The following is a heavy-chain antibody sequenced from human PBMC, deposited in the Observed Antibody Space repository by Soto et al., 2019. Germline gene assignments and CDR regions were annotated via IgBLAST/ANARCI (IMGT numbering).Heavy chain of an antibody. CDR2: IIPIFGKA. V-gene: IGHV1-69*01. CDR3: ARVVAAAEYNWFDP. J-gene: IGHJ5*02. CDR1: GGAFSSYA. Sequence: QVQLVQSGAEVKKPGSSVKVSCTASGGAFSSYAISWVRQAPGQGLEWMGGIIPIFGKANYAQKFKGRVTITADESTSTAYMELSSLRSEDTAVYYCARVVAAAEYNWFDPWGQGTLVHVSS. D-gene: IGHD6-13*01.